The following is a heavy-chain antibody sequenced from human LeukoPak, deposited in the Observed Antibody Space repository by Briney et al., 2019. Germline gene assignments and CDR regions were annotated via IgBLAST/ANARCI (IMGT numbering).Heavy chain of an antibody. D-gene: IGHD3-16*01. J-gene: IGHJ6*03. V-gene: IGHV1-2*02. CDR2: INPNNGGT. Sequence: ASVKVSCKASGYTFTGYYMHWVRQAPGQGREWRGWINPNNGGTNYAQKFQGRVTVARDTSISTAYLELSGLRSDDTAVYYGARGKGGGYYYYYYMDVWGKGTTVTVSS. CDR3: ARGKGGGYYYYYYMDV. CDR1: GYTFTGYY.